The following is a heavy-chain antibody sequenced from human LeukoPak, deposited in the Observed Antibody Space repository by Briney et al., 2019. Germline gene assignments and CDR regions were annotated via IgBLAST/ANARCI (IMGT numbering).Heavy chain of an antibody. CDR3: AKDRVRTIIIVVTSGCLDP. J-gene: IGHJ4*03. CDR1: GFTFSSYA. Sequence: PGGSLRLSCAASGFTFSSYAMSWVRQAPGKGLEWVSAIRGSGGSTYYADSVKGRFTISRDNSKNTLYLQMNSLRAEDTAAYYCAKDRVRTIIIVVTSGCLDPWGQGTLVTVSS. V-gene: IGHV3-23*01. CDR2: IRGSGGST. D-gene: IGHD3-22*01.